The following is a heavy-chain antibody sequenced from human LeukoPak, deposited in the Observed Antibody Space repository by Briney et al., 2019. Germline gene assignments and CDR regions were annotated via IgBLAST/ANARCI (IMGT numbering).Heavy chain of an antibody. CDR1: GFTFSDYY. CDR3: ARQVGGITMMPRGGDY. Sequence: KAGGSLRLSCAAAGFTFSDYYMSWIRQAPGKGLEWGSYISSSGSTIYYADSVKGRFTLSRDNANNPLYLQMNSLSAEDTAVYYCARQVGGITMMPRGGDYWGQGTLVTVSS. J-gene: IGHJ4*02. CDR2: ISSSGSTI. D-gene: IGHD3-22*01. V-gene: IGHV3-11*01.